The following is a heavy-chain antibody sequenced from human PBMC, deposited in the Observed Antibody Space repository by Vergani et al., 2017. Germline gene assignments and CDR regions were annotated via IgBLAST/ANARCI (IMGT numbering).Heavy chain of an antibody. D-gene: IGHD3-3*01. V-gene: IGHV3-15*01. J-gene: IGHJ4*02. Sequence: EVQLVESGGGLVKPGGSLRLSCAASGFTFSNARMSWVCQAPGKGMEWVGRNTSKTDGGTTDYAAPGKGRFTISRDDSKNTLYLHMNSLKTADTAVYYCTTANDFWSGYAQEGYWGQGTLVTVSS. CDR2: NTSKTDGGTT. CDR3: TTANDFWSGYAQEGY. CDR1: GFTFSNAR.